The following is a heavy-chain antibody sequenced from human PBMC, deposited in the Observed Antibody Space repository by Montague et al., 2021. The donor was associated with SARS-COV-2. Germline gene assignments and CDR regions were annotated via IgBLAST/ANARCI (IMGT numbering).Heavy chain of an antibody. V-gene: IGHV6-1*01. Sequence: CAISGDSVSSNTVAWNWFRQSPSRGLEWLGGTYYRSKWYNDYAVSMQSRVTINPDTSKNQFSLHVNSVTPEDTAVYYCARDSEYSIDYWGQELLVTVSS. J-gene: IGHJ4*02. CDR3: ARDSEYSIDY. CDR1: GDSVSSNTVA. D-gene: IGHD6-6*01. CDR2: TYYRSKWYN.